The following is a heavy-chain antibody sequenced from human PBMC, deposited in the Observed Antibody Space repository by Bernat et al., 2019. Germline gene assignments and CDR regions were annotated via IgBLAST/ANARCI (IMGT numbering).Heavy chain of an antibody. CDR3: ARDGRGPYSSGWSRGYGMDV. CDR2: IWYDGSNK. Sequence: QVQLVESGGGVVQPGRSLRLSCAASGFTFSSYGMHWVRQAPGKGLEWVAVIWYDGSNKYYADSVKGRFTISRDNSKNTLYLQMNSLRAEDTAVYYCARDGRGPYSSGWSRGYGMDVWGQGTTVTVSS. D-gene: IGHD6-13*01. CDR1: GFTFSSYG. V-gene: IGHV3-33*01. J-gene: IGHJ6*02.